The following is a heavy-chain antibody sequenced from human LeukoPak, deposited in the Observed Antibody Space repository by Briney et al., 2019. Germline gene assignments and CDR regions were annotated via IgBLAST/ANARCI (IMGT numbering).Heavy chain of an antibody. CDR2: NYPGDSDT. CDR1: GSSFTSYW. Sequence: GASPQISCKGSGSSFTSYWNGWGRQMPGKGLEWMGINYPGDSDTRYSPSLQCQVTISADKSISTAYLQWSSLKASDTAMYYCASLGGGSYPYYFDYWGQGTLVTVSS. CDR3: ASLGGGSYPYYFDY. D-gene: IGHD1-26*01. V-gene: IGHV5-51*01. J-gene: IGHJ4*02.